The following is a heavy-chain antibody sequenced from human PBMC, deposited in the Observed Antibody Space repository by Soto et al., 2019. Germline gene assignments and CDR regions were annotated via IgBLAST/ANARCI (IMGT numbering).Heavy chain of an antibody. CDR3: ARADFWTGYYKFDY. J-gene: IGHJ4*02. CDR1: GFTFSNYD. V-gene: IGHV3-48*02. Sequence: GSLSLSCAASGFTFSNYDMNWVRQAPGKGLEWVSYISSSSPTIYYAESVKGRFTISRDNAKNSLYLQMNSLRDEDTAVYYCARADFWTGYYKFDYWGQGTPVTVSS. CDR2: ISSSSPTI. D-gene: IGHD3-3*01.